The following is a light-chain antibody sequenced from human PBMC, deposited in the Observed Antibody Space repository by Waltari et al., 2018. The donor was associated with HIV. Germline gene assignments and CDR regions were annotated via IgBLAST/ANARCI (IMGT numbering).Light chain of an antibody. Sequence: QSALTQPASVSGSPGQSITISCTGTSSDVVSYNLVSWYQQHPGKAPKLIIYEVSKRPSGVSNRFSGSKSGNTASLTISGLQAEDEADYYCCSYAGSSTWVFGGGTKLTVL. CDR2: EVS. CDR3: CSYAGSSTWV. CDR1: SSDVVSYNL. V-gene: IGLV2-23*02. J-gene: IGLJ3*02.